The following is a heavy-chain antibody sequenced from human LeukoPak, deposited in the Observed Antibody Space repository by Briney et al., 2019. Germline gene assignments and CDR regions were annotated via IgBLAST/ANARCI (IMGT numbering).Heavy chain of an antibody. CDR3: ARGEVARITMVRGVYYGMDV. Sequence: GGSLRLSCAASGFTFSSYSMNWVRQAPGKGLEWVSSISSSSSYIYYADSVKGRFTISRDNAKNSLYLQMNSLRAEDTAVYYCARGEVARITMVRGVYYGMDVWGQGTTVTVSS. D-gene: IGHD3-10*01. CDR1: GFTFSSYS. CDR2: ISSSSSYI. J-gene: IGHJ6*02. V-gene: IGHV3-21*01.